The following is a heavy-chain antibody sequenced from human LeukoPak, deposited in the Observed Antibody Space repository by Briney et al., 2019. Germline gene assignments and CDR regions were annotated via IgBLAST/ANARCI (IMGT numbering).Heavy chain of an antibody. Sequence: GGSLRLSCAASGFTFSNSAMSWVRQAPGKGLEWVSTLSGSGITTYYADSVKGRFTISRDNSKNTLYLQVNSLRAEDTAVYYCAKGIYSSGWSYFDYWGHGTLVTVSS. CDR1: GFTFSNSA. J-gene: IGHJ4*01. D-gene: IGHD6-19*01. CDR3: AKGIYSSGWSYFDY. CDR2: LSGSGITT. V-gene: IGHV3-23*01.